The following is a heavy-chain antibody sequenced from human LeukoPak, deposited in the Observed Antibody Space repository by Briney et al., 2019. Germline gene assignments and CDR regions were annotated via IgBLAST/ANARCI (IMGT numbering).Heavy chain of an antibody. CDR1: GDSVSSNSAA. CDR2: TYYTSKWYN. D-gene: IGHD1-26*01. V-gene: IGHV6-1*01. CDR3: ARDLSASYRN. Sequence: SQTLSLTCVISGDSVSSNSAAWNWIRQSPSRGLEWLGRTYYTSKWYNDYALSVKSRIIISPDTSKNQFSLQLNSMTPEDTAVYYCARDLSASYRNWGQGTLVTVSS. J-gene: IGHJ4*02.